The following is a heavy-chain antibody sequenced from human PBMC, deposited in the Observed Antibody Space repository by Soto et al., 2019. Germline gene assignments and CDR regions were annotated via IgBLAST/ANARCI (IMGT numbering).Heavy chain of an antibody. V-gene: IGHV1-18*04. CDR2: ISGYNGNT. D-gene: IGHD3-22*01. CDR1: GYIFSSYG. J-gene: IGHJ4*02. Sequence: ASVKVSCKASGYIFSSYGVSWVRQAPGQGLEWMGWISGYNGNTEFAQKVQGRLTMTTDTSTSTAYMELRSLSSDDTAVYYCARQFHYESSGYYYAYWGQGTLVTVSS. CDR3: ARQFHYESSGYYYAY.